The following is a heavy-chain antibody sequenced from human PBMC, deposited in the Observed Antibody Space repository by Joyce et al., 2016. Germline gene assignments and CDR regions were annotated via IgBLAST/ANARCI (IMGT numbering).Heavy chain of an antibody. V-gene: IGHV5-10-1*03. D-gene: IGHD3-10*02. J-gene: IGHJ5*02. CDR2: IDPRDSYT. CDR3: ARNVTDWFDP. Sequence: EVQLVQSGAEVKKPGESLRISCKGSGYSFTSHWISWVRQMPGKGLEWMGRIDPRDSYTDYSPSFEGHVTISVDKTISAAYLQWSSLRASDTAIYYCARNVTDWFDPWGQGTLVTVSS. CDR1: GYSFTSHW.